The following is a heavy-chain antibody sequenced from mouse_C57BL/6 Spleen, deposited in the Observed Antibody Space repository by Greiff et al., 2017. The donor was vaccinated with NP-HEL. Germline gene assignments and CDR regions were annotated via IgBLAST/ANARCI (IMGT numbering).Heavy chain of an antibody. CDR3: ARRGSARHLWYLDV. D-gene: IGHD6-1*01. CDR1: GYTFTTYP. V-gene: IGHV1-47*01. CDR2: FHPYNDDN. Sequence: VKLVESGAELVKPGASVKMSCKASGYTFTTYPIEWMKQNHGKSLEWIGNFHPYNDDNKYNEKFKGKATLTVEKSASTVDLELSRLTTDEYAVYYCARRGSARHLWYLDVWGTGTTVNVSS. J-gene: IGHJ1*03.